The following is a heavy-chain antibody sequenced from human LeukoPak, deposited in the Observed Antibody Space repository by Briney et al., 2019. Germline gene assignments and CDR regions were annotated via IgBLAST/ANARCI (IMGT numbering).Heavy chain of an antibody. CDR1: GFTFSSYS. V-gene: IGHV3-48*02. CDR3: ARDHAFDWSFDY. CDR2: ISGTSGTI. J-gene: IGHJ4*02. D-gene: IGHD3-9*01. Sequence: GGSLRLSCAASGFTFSSYSINWVLQAPGKGLEWLSYISGTSGTIYYADSVKGRFIISRDNAKNSLYLQMNSLRDEDTAVYYCARDHAFDWSFDYWGQGTLVTVSS.